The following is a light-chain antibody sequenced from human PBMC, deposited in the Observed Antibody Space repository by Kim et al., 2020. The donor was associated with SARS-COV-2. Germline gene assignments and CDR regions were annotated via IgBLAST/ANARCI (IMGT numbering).Light chain of an antibody. Sequence: VSQGERPTLSCWASQSVRSNLAWYRQKPGQTLTLLIYNATTRATGIPARISGSGSETEFTLTISSLQSEDFVVYYCQQYKNWPLTFGGGTKVDIK. CDR1: QSVRSN. CDR3: QQYKNWPLT. V-gene: IGKV3-15*01. J-gene: IGKJ4*01. CDR2: NAT.